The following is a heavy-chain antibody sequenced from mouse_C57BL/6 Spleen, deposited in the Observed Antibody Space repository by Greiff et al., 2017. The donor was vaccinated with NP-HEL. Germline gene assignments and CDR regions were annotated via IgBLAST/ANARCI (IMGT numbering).Heavy chain of an antibody. J-gene: IGHJ4*01. CDR2: ISDGGSYT. CDR3: AKTTVGYAMDY. CDR1: GFTFSSYA. Sequence: EVQLVESGGGLVKPGGSLKLSCAASGFTFSSYAMSWVRQTPEKRLEWVATISDGGSYTYYPDNVKGRFTISRDNAKNNLYLQMSHLKSEDTAMYYCAKTTVGYAMDYWGQGTSVTVSS. V-gene: IGHV5-4*01. D-gene: IGHD1-1*01.